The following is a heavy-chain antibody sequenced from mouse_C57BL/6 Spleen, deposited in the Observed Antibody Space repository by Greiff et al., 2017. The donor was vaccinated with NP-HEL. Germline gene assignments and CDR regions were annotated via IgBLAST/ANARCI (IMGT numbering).Heavy chain of an antibody. CDR2: IYPGSGST. V-gene: IGHV1-55*01. Sequence: QVQLQQSGPELVKPGASVKMSCKASGYTFTSYWIIWVKQRPGQGLEWIGDIYPGSGSTNYNEKFKSKATLTVDTSSSTAYMQLSSLTSEDSAVYYCARGGGGYYGFYYFDYWGQGTTLTVSS. J-gene: IGHJ2*01. CDR1: GYTFTSYW. CDR3: ARGGGGYYGFYYFDY. D-gene: IGHD2-3*01.